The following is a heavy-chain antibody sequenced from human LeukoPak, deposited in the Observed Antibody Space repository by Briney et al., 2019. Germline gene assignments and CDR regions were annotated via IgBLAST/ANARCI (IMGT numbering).Heavy chain of an antibody. J-gene: IGHJ4*02. D-gene: IGHD3-22*01. CDR2: INPNSGGT. CDR1: GYTFTGYY. Sequence: GASVKVSCKASGYTFTGYYMHWVRQAPGQGLEWMGWINPNSGGTNYAQKFQGRVTMTRDTSISTAYMELSRLRSDDTAVYYCARDGDWYYYDSSGYLDYWGQGTLVTVSS. CDR3: ARDGDWYYYDSSGYLDY. V-gene: IGHV1-2*02.